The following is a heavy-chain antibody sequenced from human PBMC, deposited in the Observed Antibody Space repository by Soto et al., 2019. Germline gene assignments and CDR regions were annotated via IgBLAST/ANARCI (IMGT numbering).Heavy chain of an antibody. CDR3: AKGGAGAYYYDSSGYHIDY. CDR1: GFTFNNNG. CDR2: ISYDGSNK. V-gene: IGHV3-30*18. D-gene: IGHD3-22*01. Sequence: QVQLVESGGGVVQPGRSLRLSCAASGFTFNNNGMHWVRQAPGKGLEWVAIISYDGSNKYYADSVNGRFTISRYNSKNTLYLQMNSLRAEDTAVYYCAKGGAGAYYYDSSGYHIDYWGQGTLVTVSS. J-gene: IGHJ4*02.